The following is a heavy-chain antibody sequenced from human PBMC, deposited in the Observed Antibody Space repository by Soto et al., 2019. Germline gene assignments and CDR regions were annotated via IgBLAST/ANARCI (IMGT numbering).Heavy chain of an antibody. V-gene: IGHV3-48*03. J-gene: IGHJ4*02. D-gene: IGHD3-10*01. CDR2: IDGSGTTK. CDR3: ARAFGRFNS. Sequence: VQLLESGGGLVQPGGSLRLSCGVSGFTFNDFEMNWVRQAPGKGLEWLAYIDGSGTTKKYADSVRGRFTISRDSPTNSLFLKMSSLRAADSAIYYCARAFGRFNSWGQGTLVSVSS. CDR1: GFTFNDFE.